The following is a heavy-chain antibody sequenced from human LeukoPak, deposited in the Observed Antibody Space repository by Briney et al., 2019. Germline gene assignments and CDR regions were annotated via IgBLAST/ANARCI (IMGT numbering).Heavy chain of an antibody. D-gene: IGHD6-13*01. V-gene: IGHV3-11*05. CDR1: GFTLSNYY. CDR2: ITPRVNFA. CDR3: AREVGGSRGFDI. Sequence: PGGSLRLSCVASGFTLSNYYMSWIRQAPGKGPERVAFITPRVNFAEDAETVKGRLTLSRDTGKNALDLQMNSLRVEDTALYYCAREVGGSRGFDIWGQGTMVTVSS. J-gene: IGHJ3*02.